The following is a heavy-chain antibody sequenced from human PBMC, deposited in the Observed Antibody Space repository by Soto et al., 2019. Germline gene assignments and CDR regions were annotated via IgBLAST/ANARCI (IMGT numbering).Heavy chain of an antibody. CDR1: GGSISSSSYY. D-gene: IGHD6-19*01. CDR2: IYYSGST. Sequence: QLQLQESGPGLVKPSETLSLTCTVSGGSISSSSYYWGWIRQPPGKGLEWIGSIYYSGSTYYNPSLKSRVTISVDTSKNQFSLKLSSVTAADTAVYYCARFAVASGLLSESMDVWGQGTTVTVSS. J-gene: IGHJ6*02. CDR3: ARFAVASGLLSESMDV. V-gene: IGHV4-39*01.